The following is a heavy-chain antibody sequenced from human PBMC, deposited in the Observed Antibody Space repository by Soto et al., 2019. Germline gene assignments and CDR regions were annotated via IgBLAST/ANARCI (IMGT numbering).Heavy chain of an antibody. Sequence: GGSLRLSCAASEFTFSSYSMNRVRQAPGKGLEWVSYISSSSSTIYYADSVKGRFTISRDNAKNSLYLQMNSLRAEDTAVYYCARDHDYSNPNYYYYYYMDIWGKGTTVTVSS. CDR2: ISSSSSTI. CDR1: EFTFSSYS. J-gene: IGHJ6*03. D-gene: IGHD4-4*01. V-gene: IGHV3-48*01. CDR3: ARDHDYSNPNYYYYYYMDI.